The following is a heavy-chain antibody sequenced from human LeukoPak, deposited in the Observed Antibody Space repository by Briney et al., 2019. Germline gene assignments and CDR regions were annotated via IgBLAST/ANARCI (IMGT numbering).Heavy chain of an antibody. J-gene: IGHJ6*03. CDR1: GFTFSTYS. CDR3: ARGGYDVIVPAASNYYYMDV. V-gene: IGHV3-21*01. CDR2: IGSSENYI. D-gene: IGHD2-2*01. Sequence: GGSLRLSCAASGFTFSTYSMNWVRQAPGKGLEWVSSIGSSENYIYYADSLKGRFTISRGNAKNSLYLQMNSLRAEDTAVYYCARGGYDVIVPAASNYYYMDVWGKGTTVTVSS.